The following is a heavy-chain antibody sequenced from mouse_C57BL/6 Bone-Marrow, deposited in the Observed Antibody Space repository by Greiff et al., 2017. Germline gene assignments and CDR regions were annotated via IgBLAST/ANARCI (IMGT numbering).Heavy chain of an antibody. CDR3: AIYYDILSDGMDY. Sequence: QVQLKQPGAELVKPGASVKLSCKASGYTFTSYWMHWVKQRPGRGLEWIGRIDPNSGGTKYNEKFKSKATLTVDKPSSTAYMQLSSLTSEDSAVYYCAIYYDILSDGMDYWGQGTSVTVSS. V-gene: IGHV1-72*01. CDR1: GYTFTSYW. D-gene: IGHD2-4*01. J-gene: IGHJ4*01. CDR2: IDPNSGGT.